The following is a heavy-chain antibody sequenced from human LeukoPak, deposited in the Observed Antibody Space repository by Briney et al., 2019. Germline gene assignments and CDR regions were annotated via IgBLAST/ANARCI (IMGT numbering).Heavy chain of an antibody. CDR1: YW. CDR3: KRKSSGWPLDF. D-gene: IGHD6-19*01. V-gene: IGHV5-10-1*01. J-gene: IGHJ4*02. CDR2: IDPIDSYT. Sequence: YWWSWVRQPPGEGLGWMGRIDPIDSYTNYSPSFQGHFTISADRSIRTAHLQWRSLKAPDSAIYYFKRKSSGWPLDFWGQGTLVTVSS.